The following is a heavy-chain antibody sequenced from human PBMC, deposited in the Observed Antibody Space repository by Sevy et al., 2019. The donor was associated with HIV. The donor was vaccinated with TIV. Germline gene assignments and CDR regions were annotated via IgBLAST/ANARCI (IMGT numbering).Heavy chain of an antibody. CDR3: ARDKREAYFDNSVSSDAFDI. CDR1: GFTFSRYS. Sequence: GGSLRLSCAASGFTFSRYSMNWVRQAPGKGLQWVSSISSSSNYIYYTDSLKGRFTISTDNAKNSLYLQMNSLRAEDTAVYYCARDKREAYFDNSVSSDAFDIWGQGTMVTVSS. D-gene: IGHD3-22*01. CDR2: ISSSSNYI. V-gene: IGHV3-21*01. J-gene: IGHJ3*02.